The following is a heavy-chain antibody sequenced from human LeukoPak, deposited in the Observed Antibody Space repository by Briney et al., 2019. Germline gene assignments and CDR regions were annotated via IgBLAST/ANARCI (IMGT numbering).Heavy chain of an antibody. J-gene: IGHJ4*02. Sequence: GSSVKVSCKASGGTFSSYAISWVRQAPGQGLEWMGGLIPIFGTANYAQKFQGRVTITTDESTSTAYMELSSLRSEDTAVYYCARGRDGYNPFDYWGQGTLVTVSS. D-gene: IGHD5-24*01. CDR2: LIPIFGTA. CDR1: GGTFSSYA. V-gene: IGHV1-69*05. CDR3: ARGRDGYNPFDY.